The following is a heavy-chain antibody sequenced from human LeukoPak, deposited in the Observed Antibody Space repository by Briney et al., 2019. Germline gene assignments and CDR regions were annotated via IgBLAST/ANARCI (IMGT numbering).Heavy chain of an antibody. Sequence: GGSLRLSCAASGFSFSSYGMHWVRQAPGKGVEWVAYIQYDGSNEQYADSVKGRFTISRDNAKNSLYLQMNSLKTEDTAVYYCTRLHLGWGQGTLVTVSS. CDR2: IQYDGSNE. J-gene: IGHJ4*02. CDR1: GFSFSSYG. V-gene: IGHV3-30*12. CDR3: TRLHLG. D-gene: IGHD1-26*01.